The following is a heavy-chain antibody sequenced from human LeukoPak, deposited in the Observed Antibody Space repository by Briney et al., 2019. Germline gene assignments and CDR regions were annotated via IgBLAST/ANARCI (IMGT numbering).Heavy chain of an antibody. D-gene: IGHD3-9*01. V-gene: IGHV1-2*02. Sequence: GASVKVSCRASGYTFTGYYMHWVRQAPGQGLEWMGWINPNSGGTNYAQKFQGRVTMTRDTSISTAYMELSRLRSDDTAVYYCAREYYDILTGCFDYWGQGTLVTVSS. CDR2: INPNSGGT. CDR1: GYTFTGYY. CDR3: AREYYDILTGCFDY. J-gene: IGHJ4*02.